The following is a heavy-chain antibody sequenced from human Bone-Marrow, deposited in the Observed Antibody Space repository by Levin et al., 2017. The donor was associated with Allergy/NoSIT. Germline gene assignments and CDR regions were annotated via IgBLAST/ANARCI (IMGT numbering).Heavy chain of an antibody. CDR1: GYTFTTYW. Sequence: GESLKISCKGSGYTFTTYWIGWVRQMPGKGLEWMGIIYPDDSDTRYSPSFQGPVTFPADKSISTAYLQWSSLKASDNAMYYAARQDNNAWYAGFDSWGQGTQVTVSS. CDR3: ARQDNNAWYAGFDS. V-gene: IGHV5-51*01. J-gene: IGHJ4*02. D-gene: IGHD6-19*01. CDR2: IYPDDSDT.